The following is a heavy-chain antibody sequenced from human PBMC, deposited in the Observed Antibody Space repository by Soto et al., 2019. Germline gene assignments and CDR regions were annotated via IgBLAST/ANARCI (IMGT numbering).Heavy chain of an antibody. D-gene: IGHD6-19*01. CDR1: GYSFTSYW. J-gene: IGHJ4*02. CDR3: ARGLDSSGFYFDY. Sequence: GASLKISCKGSGYSFTSYWIGWVRQMPGKGLEWMGIIYPGDSDTRYSPSFQGQVTISADKSISTAYLQWSSLKASDTAMYYCARGLDSSGFYFDYWGQGTLVTVSS. V-gene: IGHV5-51*01. CDR2: IYPGDSDT.